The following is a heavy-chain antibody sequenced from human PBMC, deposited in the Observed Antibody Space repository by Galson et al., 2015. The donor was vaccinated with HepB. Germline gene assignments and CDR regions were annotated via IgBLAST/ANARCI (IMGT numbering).Heavy chain of an antibody. V-gene: IGHV3-23*01. Sequence: SLRLSCAASGFTFSSSAMRWVRQAPGNGLEWVSTISGSGSSTYYADSVKGRFTISRDNSKNTLYLQMNSLRAEDTAVYYCAKGGASWNYLEYWGQGTLVTVSS. CDR1: GFTFSSSA. CDR2: ISGSGSST. J-gene: IGHJ4*02. CDR3: AKGGASWNYLEY. D-gene: IGHD3-3*01.